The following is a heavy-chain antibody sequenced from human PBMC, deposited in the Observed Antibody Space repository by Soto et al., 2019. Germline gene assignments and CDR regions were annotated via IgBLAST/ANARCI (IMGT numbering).Heavy chain of an antibody. CDR1: GGSISSYY. Sequence: SETLSLTCTVSGGSISSYYWSWIRQPPGKGLEWIGYIYYSGSTNYNPSLKSRVTTSVDTSKNQFSLKLSSVTAADTAVYYCARQASDCSGGSCYYYFDYWGQGTLVTVS. CDR3: ARQASDCSGGSCYYYFDY. J-gene: IGHJ4*02. D-gene: IGHD2-15*01. CDR2: IYYSGST. V-gene: IGHV4-59*08.